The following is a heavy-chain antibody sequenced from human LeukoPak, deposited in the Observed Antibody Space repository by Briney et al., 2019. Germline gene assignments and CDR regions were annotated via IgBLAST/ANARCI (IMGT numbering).Heavy chain of an antibody. D-gene: IGHD3-3*01. V-gene: IGHV3-23*01. Sequence: GGSLRLSCAASGFTFSSYAMSWVRQAPGKGLEWVSAISGSGGSTYYADSVKGRFTISRDNSKNTLYLQMNSLRAEDTAAYYCAKEGPEYYDFWSGYEAGNYFDYWGQGTLVTVSS. CDR3: AKEGPEYYDFWSGYEAGNYFDY. CDR2: ISGSGGST. CDR1: GFTFSSYA. J-gene: IGHJ4*02.